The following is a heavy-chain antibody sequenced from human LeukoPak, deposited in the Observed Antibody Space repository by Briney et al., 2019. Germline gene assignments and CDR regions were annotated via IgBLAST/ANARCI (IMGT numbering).Heavy chain of an antibody. CDR1: GGSFSGYY. Sequence: KPSETLSLTCAVYGGSFSGYYWSWIRQPPGKGLEWIGEINHSGSTNYNPSLKSRVTISVDTSKNQFSLKLSSVTAADTAVYYCARGGVYWFDPWGQGTLVTVSS. D-gene: IGHD3-10*01. J-gene: IGHJ5*02. CDR3: ARGGVYWFDP. V-gene: IGHV4-34*01. CDR2: INHSGST.